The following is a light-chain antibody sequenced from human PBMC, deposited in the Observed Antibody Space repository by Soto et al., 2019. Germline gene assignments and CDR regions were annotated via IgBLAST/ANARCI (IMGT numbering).Light chain of an antibody. J-gene: IGKJ1*01. Sequence: EIVMTQSPATLSVSPGERATLSCRASQSVSSNLAWYQQKPGQAPRLLIYGASTRATGIPARFSGSGSGTGFPPTIGGRRLKDFAINTCRTKNTGLRWPFAQGTKVKSN. CDR1: QSVSSN. CDR2: GAS. CDR3: RTKNTGLRWP. V-gene: IGKV3-15*01.